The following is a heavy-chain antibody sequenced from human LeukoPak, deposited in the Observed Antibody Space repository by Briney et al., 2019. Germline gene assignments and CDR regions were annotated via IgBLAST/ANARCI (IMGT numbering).Heavy chain of an antibody. Sequence: SETLSLTCAVYGGSFSGYYWSWIRLPPGKGLEWIGEINHSGSTNYNPSLKSRVTISVDTSKNQFSLKLSSVTAADTAVYYCARGRGGSLHYYGSGSPRPFDYWGQGTLVTVSS. CDR1: GGSFSGYY. CDR2: INHSGST. J-gene: IGHJ4*02. D-gene: IGHD3-10*01. V-gene: IGHV4-34*01. CDR3: ARGRGGSLHYYGSGSPRPFDY.